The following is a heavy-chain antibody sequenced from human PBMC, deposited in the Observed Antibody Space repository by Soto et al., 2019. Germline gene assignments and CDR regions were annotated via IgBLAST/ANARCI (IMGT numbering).Heavy chain of an antibody. D-gene: IGHD2-21*01. Sequence: GESLKISCKGSGYSFTSYWIGWVRQMPGKGLEWMGIIYPGDSDTRYSPSFQGQVTISADKSISTAYLQWSSLKASDTAMYYYATQFFIAASYPPPPDLFAIRAQRTTVPGSS. V-gene: IGHV5-51*01. J-gene: IGHJ6*02. CDR1: GYSFTSYW. CDR3: ATQFFIAASYPPPPDLFAI. CDR2: IYPGDSDT.